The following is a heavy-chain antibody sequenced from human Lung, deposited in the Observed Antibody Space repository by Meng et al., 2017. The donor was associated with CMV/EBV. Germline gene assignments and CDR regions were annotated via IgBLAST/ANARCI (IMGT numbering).Heavy chain of an antibody. CDR2: ITSFGSTI. D-gene: IGHD3-10*01. CDR1: AFTFSSYE. J-gene: IGHJ4*02. V-gene: IGHV3-48*03. Sequence: LSLTCAASAFTFSSYEMNWVRQAPGKGLEWVSYITSFGSTIHYADSVKGRFTISRDNAKNLLFLQMNSLRAEDTGVYYCAREDYGSGSLSDWGQGTLVTVSS. CDR3: AREDYGSGSLSD.